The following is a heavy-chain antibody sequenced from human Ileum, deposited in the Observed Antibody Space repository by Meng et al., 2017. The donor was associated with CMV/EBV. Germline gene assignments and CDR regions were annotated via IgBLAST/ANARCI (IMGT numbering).Heavy chain of an antibody. CDR2: INPNSGGT. Sequence: KVSCQASGYSFNGYSIHWVRQAPGQGLEWMGWINPNSGGTIFAQKFQDRVTVTRDTSITTAYMELSSLRSDDTAVYFCARDLGGRLDYWGQGTLVTVSS. J-gene: IGHJ4*02. D-gene: IGHD3-16*01. CDR1: GYSFNGYS. CDR3: ARDLGGRLDY. V-gene: IGHV1-2*02.